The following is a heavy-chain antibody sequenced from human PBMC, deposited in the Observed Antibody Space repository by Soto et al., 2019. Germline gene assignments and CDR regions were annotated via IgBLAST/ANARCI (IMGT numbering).Heavy chain of an antibody. V-gene: IGHV4-59*08. CDR1: GHPISNYY. D-gene: IGHD3-22*01. CDR2: IYYSGST. Sequence: PSDTLSLTYTISGHPISNYYWSRIRQPPGKGLEWIGYIYYSGSTNYNPSLKSRVTISVDTSKNQFSLNLSSVTAADTAVYYCARHLGYDSSGYYRNWFDPWGQGTLVTVS. J-gene: IGHJ5*02. CDR3: ARHLGYDSSGYYRNWFDP.